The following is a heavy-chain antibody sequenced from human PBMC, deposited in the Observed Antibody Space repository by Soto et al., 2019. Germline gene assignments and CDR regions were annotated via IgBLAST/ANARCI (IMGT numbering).Heavy chain of an antibody. CDR2: INHSGST. J-gene: IGHJ4*02. D-gene: IGHD6-6*01. V-gene: IGHV4-34*01. CDR1: GGSFSGYY. CDR3: ARRPPSSSFVY. Sequence: KASETLSLTCAVYGGSFSGYYWSWIRQPPGKGLEWIGEINHSGSTNYNPSLKSRVTISVDTSKNQFSLKLSSVTAADTAVYYCARRPPSSSFVYWGQGTLVTVSS.